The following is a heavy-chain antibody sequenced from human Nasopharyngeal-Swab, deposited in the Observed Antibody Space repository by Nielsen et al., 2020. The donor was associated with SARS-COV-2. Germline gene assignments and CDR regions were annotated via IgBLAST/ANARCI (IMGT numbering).Heavy chain of an antibody. CDR1: GFTFSDYY. V-gene: IGHV3-11*04. J-gene: IGHJ4*02. CDR2: ISSSGSTI. Sequence: GESLKISCAASGFTFSDYYMSWIRQAPGKGLEWVSYISSSGSTIYYADSVKGRFTISRDNAKNSLYPQMNSLRAEDTAVYYCARASPFSGSYYIGYWGQGTLVTVSS. D-gene: IGHD3-10*01. CDR3: ARASPFSGSYYIGY.